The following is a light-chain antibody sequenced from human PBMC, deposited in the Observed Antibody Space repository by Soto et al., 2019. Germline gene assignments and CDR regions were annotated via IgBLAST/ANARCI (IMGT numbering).Light chain of an antibody. CDR2: GAS. CDR1: QSVSSSY. J-gene: IGKJ3*01. CDR3: QEYDSSSPFS. Sequence: EIVLTQSPGTLSLSPGERATLSCRASQSVSSSYLAWYQQKPGQAPRLLIYGASSRTTGIPGRFTGSGSGKVFTLTISRLGPEDFAIYYCQEYDSSSPFSFGPGTKVDMK. V-gene: IGKV3-20*01.